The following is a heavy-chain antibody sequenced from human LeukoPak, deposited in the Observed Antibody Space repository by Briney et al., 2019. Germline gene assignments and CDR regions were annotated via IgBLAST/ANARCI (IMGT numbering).Heavy chain of an antibody. CDR2: IIPILGIA. CDR3: ARGTGENYGIDV. Sequence: SVKVSCKASGGTFSSYAISWVRQAPGQGLEWMGRIIPILGIANYAQKFQGRVTITADKSTSTAYMELSSLRSEDTAVYYCARGTGENYGIDVWGQGTTVTVSS. CDR1: GGTFSSYA. V-gene: IGHV1-69*04. J-gene: IGHJ6*02. D-gene: IGHD7-27*01.